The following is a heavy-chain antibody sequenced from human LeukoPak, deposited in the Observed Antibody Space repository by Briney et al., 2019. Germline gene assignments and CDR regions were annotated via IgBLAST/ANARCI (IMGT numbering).Heavy chain of an antibody. J-gene: IGHJ3*02. V-gene: IGHV3-48*04. CDR2: ISSSSSTI. D-gene: IGHD3-22*01. Sequence: GGSLRLSCAASGFTFSSYSMNWVRQAPGKGLEWVSYISSSSSTIYYADSVKGRFTISRDNAKNSLYLQMNSLRAEDTAVYYCATLRDYYDSSGDAFDIWGQGTMVTVSS. CDR3: ATLRDYYDSSGDAFDI. CDR1: GFTFSSYS.